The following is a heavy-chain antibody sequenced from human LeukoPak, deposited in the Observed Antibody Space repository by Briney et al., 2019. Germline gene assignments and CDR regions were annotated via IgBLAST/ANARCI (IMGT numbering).Heavy chain of an antibody. CDR1: GYSISSGYY. V-gene: IGHV3-74*01. CDR2: INSDGSST. J-gene: IGHJ6*03. Sequence: QASETLSLTCTVSGYSISSGYYWGWIRQPPGKGLVWVSRINSDGSSTSYADSVKGRFTISRDNAKNTLYLQMNSLRAEDTAVYYCARGGPPWAYYYYYYYMDVWGKGTTVTVSS. CDR3: ARGGPPWAYYYYYYYMDV.